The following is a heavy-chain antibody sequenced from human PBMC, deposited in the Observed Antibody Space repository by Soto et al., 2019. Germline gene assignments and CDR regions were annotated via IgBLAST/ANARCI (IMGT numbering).Heavy chain of an antibody. D-gene: IGHD3-9*01. J-gene: IGHJ2*01. CDR2: IWYDGSNT. CDR1: GFTFSSYG. CDR3: ARDPVLRYCDWPRYWYFDL. V-gene: IGHV3-33*01. Sequence: QVQLVESGGGVVQPGRSLRLSCAASGFTFSSYGMHWVRQAPGKGLERVAVIWYDGSNTYYADSVKGRFTISRDNSKNPRYMQMHSLRAGDTAVYYCARDPVLRYCDWPRYWYFDLWGRGTLVTVSS.